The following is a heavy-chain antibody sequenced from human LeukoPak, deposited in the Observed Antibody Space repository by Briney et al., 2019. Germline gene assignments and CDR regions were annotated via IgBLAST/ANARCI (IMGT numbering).Heavy chain of an antibody. CDR2: IYYSGST. D-gene: IGHD3-22*01. CDR3: ARDAYYYDSSGKITRWFDL. CDR1: GGSISSYY. J-gene: IGHJ5*02. V-gene: IGHV4-59*01. Sequence: PSETLSLTCTVSGGSISSYYWSWIRQPPGKGLEWIGYIYYSGSTNYNPSLKSRVTISVDTSKNQFSLKLSSVTAADTAVYYCARDAYYYDSSGKITRWFDLWGQGTLVTVSS.